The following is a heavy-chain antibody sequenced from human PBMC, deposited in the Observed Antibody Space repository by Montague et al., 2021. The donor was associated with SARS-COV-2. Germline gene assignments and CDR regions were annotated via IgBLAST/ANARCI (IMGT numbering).Heavy chain of an antibody. CDR2: IYASGST. CDR3: VRDGGNWYYFDY. Sequence: SETLSLTCIISGVSITSYYWSWVRQPSGKGLEWIGHIYASGSTNYSPSLKSRVRLSIDNPKNQFSLKLESLTAANTAVYYCVRDGGNWYYFDYWGQGALVTVSA. J-gene: IGHJ4*01. CDR1: GVSITSYY. V-gene: IGHV4-4*07. D-gene: IGHD3-16*01.